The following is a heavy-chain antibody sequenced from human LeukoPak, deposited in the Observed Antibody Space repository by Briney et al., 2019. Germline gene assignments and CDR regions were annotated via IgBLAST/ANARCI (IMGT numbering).Heavy chain of an antibody. J-gene: IGHJ4*02. CDR3: ARDSYYYGSGNLLFDY. V-gene: IGHV4-59*01. D-gene: IGHD3-10*01. CDR1: GGSISSYY. CDR2: IYYSGST. Sequence: SETLSLTCTVSGGSISSYYWSWIRQPPGKGLEWIAYIYYSGSTNYNPSLKSRVTISVDTSKNQFSLKLSSVTAADTAVYYCARDSYYYGSGNLLFDYWGQGTLVTVSS.